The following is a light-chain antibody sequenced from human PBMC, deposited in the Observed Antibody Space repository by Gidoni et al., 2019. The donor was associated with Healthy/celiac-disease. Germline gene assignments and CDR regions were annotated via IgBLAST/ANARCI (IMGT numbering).Light chain of an antibody. CDR2: GAS. V-gene: IGKV3-20*01. CDR1: QSVSSSY. CDR3: QQYGSSPRT. J-gene: IGKJ1*01. Sequence: GERATLSCRASQSVSSSYLAWYQQKPGQAPRLLIYGASSRATGIPDRFSGSGSGTDFTLTISRLEPEDFAVYYFQQYGSSPRTFGQGTKVEI.